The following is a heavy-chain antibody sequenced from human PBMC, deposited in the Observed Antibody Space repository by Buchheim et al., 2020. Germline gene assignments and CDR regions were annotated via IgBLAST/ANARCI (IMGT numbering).Heavy chain of an antibody. CDR1: GFTFSSYA. CDR3: AKGGYSYRTYYYYYGMDV. D-gene: IGHD5-18*01. J-gene: IGHJ6*02. CDR2: ISGSGGST. Sequence: EVQLLESGGGLVQPGGSLRLSCAASGFTFSSYAMSWVRQAPGHGLEWVSAISGSGGSTYYADSVKGRFTISRDNSKNTLYLQMNSLRAEDTAVYYCAKGGYSYRTYYYYYGMDVWGQGTT. V-gene: IGHV3-23*01.